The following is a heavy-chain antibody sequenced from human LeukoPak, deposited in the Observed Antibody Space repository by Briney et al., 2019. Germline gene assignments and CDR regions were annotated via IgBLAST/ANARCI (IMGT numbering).Heavy chain of an antibody. J-gene: IGHJ4*02. CDR1: GDSVSSNSAA. CDR3: ARAAPYGSGSYYEPALDY. CDR2: TYYRSKWYN. V-gene: IGHV6-1*01. D-gene: IGHD3-10*01. Sequence: SQTLSLTCAISGDSVSSNSAAWNWIGQSPSRGLEWLGRTYYRSKWYNDYAVSVKSRITINPDTSKNQFSLQLNSVTPEDTAVYYCARAAPYGSGSYYEPALDYWGQGTLVTVSS.